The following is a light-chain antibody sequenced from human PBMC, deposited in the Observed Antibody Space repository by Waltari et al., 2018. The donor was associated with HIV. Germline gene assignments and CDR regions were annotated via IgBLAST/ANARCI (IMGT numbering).Light chain of an antibody. CDR2: EVS. CDR1: SSDVGDYY. J-gene: IGLJ3*02. CDR3: SSYISSATPE. V-gene: IGLV2-14*01. Sequence: QSALPQPASVSGSPGQSISISCTGTSSDVGDYYVSWYHHHPGKAPKVIIYEVSNRPSGVSNRFSATKAGNTASLTSSGLLPEDEADYFCSSYISSATPEFGGGTRLTVL.